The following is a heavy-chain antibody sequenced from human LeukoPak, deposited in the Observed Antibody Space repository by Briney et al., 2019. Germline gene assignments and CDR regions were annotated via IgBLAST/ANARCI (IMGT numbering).Heavy chain of an antibody. CDR3: ASQGSGSSYYYYTFPY. D-gene: IGHD1-26*01. V-gene: IGHV4-34*01. CDR2: INHSGNT. J-gene: IGHJ4*02. CDR1: GGSLSGYY. Sequence: SETLSLTCAVYGGSLSGYYWSWIRQPPGEGLEWIGEINHSGNTNYNPSLKSRCTISVDTSQDHFYRERSSLTAADTAVYYCASQGSGSSYYYYTFPYWGQGTLVTVSS.